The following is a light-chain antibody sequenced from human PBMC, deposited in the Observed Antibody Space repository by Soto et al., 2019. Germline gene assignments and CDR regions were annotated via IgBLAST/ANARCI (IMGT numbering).Light chain of an antibody. V-gene: IGKV3-20*01. CDR1: QSVSRTS. J-gene: IGKJ2*01. CDR2: GAS. Sequence: EIVLTQSPGTLSLSPGERATLSCRASQSVSRTSLAWYQQKVGQAPRLLIYGASSRATGIPDRFSGSGSGTDFTLIISRLEPEDFAVYYCQQYDRSPTFGHGTKLEIK. CDR3: QQYDRSPT.